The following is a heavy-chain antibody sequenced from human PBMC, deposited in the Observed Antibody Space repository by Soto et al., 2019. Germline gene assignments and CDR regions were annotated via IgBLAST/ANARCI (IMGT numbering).Heavy chain of an antibody. J-gene: IGHJ5*02. CDR3: AIPKFEGGTSEGFGP. D-gene: IGHD3-16*01. V-gene: IGHV3-48*01. CDR1: GFTFSNYH. CDR2: ISSGSTTI. Sequence: EVQLVESGGGLVQPGGSLRLSCAASGFTFSNYHMNWVRQAPGKGLEWISYISSGSTTIYYADSVKGRFTISRDNAKNSLYLQMNRLRVEDTAVYFCAIPKFEGGTSEGFGPWGQGTVVTVSP.